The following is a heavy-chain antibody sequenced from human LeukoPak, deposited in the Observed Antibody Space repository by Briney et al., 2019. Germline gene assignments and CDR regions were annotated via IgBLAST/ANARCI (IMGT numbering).Heavy chain of an antibody. Sequence: GGSLRLSCAASGFTFSNYGMHWVRQATGKGLEWVSSVGTAGDTDYPGSVKGRFTISRENAKNSLYLQMDSLRPEDTAVYYCAREVYGGDQDAFDIWGQGTMVSVSS. CDR2: VGTAGDT. V-gene: IGHV3-13*01. CDR1: GFTFSNYG. D-gene: IGHD4-23*01. CDR3: AREVYGGDQDAFDI. J-gene: IGHJ3*02.